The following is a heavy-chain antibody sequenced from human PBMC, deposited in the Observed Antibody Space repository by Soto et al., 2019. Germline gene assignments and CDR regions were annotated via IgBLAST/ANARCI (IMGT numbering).Heavy chain of an antibody. CDR3: ARKEPDYDILTGYYGMDV. Sequence: SVKVSCKASGGTFSSYAISWVRQAPGQGLEWMGGIIPIFGTANYAQKFQGRVTITADKSTSTAYMELSSLRSEDTAVYYCARKEPDYDILTGYYGMDVWGQGTTVTVS. J-gene: IGHJ6*02. CDR2: IIPIFGTA. V-gene: IGHV1-69*06. CDR1: GGTFSSYA. D-gene: IGHD3-9*01.